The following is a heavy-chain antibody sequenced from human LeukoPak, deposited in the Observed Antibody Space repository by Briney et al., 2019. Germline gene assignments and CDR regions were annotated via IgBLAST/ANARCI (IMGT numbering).Heavy chain of an antibody. Sequence: GGSLRLSCAASGFTFSSYSMNWVRQAPGKGLEWVAFIRYDGSNKYYADSVKGRFTISRDNSKNTLYLQMNSLRAEDTAVYYCAKTRFLEWLKWDFYYYYMDVWGKGTTVTVSS. CDR3: AKTRFLEWLKWDFYYYYMDV. J-gene: IGHJ6*03. V-gene: IGHV3-30*02. D-gene: IGHD3-3*01. CDR2: IRYDGSNK. CDR1: GFTFSSYS.